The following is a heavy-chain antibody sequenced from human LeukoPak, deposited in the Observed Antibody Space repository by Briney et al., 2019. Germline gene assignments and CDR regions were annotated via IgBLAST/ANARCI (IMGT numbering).Heavy chain of an antibody. Sequence: SETLSLTCTVSGGSISSYYWSWIRQPAGKGLEWIGRIYTSGSTNYNLSLKSRVTMSVDTSKNQFSLKLSSVTAADTAVYYCASTTPFSSRPYYYYYYMDVWGKGTTVTVSS. V-gene: IGHV4-4*07. CDR3: ASTTPFSSRPYYYYYYMDV. CDR2: IYTSGST. J-gene: IGHJ6*03. D-gene: IGHD1-1*01. CDR1: GGSISSYY.